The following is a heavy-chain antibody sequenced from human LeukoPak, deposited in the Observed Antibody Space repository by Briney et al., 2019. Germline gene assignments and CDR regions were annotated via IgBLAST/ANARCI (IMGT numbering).Heavy chain of an antibody. J-gene: IGHJ4*02. CDR2: ISYDGTKK. CDR1: GFTFGTYA. D-gene: IGHD3-3*02. Sequence: GGSLRLSCGASGFTFGTYAMHWVRQAPGKGLECVSVISYDGTKKDYADSVKGRFTISRDNSNDTLYLQMNSLRPEDTALYYCARVNTIFGVDIVSLGAEFEFWGQGTLVTVSS. CDR3: ARVNTIFGVDIVSLGAEFEF. V-gene: IGHV3-30*03.